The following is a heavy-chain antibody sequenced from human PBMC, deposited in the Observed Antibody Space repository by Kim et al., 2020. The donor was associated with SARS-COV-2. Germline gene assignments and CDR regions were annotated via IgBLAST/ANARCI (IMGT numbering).Heavy chain of an antibody. CDR2: IKSKAEDETT. CDR1: GFTFTNAW. D-gene: IGHD3-10*01. J-gene: IGHJ4*02. CDR3: TTGLGSYSTKFQY. Sequence: GGSLRLSCAASGFTFTNAWMTWVRQAPGKGLDWVGRIKSKAEDETTDYAAPVKDRFTISRDDSNSTLYLQMSSLKPEDTAVYYCTTGLGSYSTKFQYWGQGVLVTVSS. V-gene: IGHV3-15*01.